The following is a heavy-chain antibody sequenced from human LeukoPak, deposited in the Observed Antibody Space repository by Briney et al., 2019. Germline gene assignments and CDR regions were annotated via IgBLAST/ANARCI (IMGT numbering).Heavy chain of an antibody. Sequence: GGSLRLSCAASGFTFRDHWMNWVRQAPGKGLEWVASIKEDGSETYYVDSVKGRFTISRDNAKNSLSLQMNNLRVEDTAVYYCARAGSHWHYVYWGQGTVVTVSS. CDR2: IKEDGSET. CDR1: GFTFRDHW. CDR3: ARAGSHWHYVY. J-gene: IGHJ4*02. V-gene: IGHV3-7*02. D-gene: IGHD3-10*01.